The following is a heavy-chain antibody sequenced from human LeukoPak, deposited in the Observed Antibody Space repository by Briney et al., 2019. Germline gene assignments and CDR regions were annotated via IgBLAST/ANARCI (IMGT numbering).Heavy chain of an antibody. CDR3: ARASVEYYYDSSGFSRGNNWFDP. Sequence: PSETLSLTCTVSGGSISSNSYYWGWIRQPPGKGLEWIGSMYYSGSTNYNPSLKSRVTISVDTSKNQFSLRLSSVTAADTAVYYCARASVEYYYDSSGFSRGNNWFDPWGQGTLVTVSS. V-gene: IGHV4-39*07. D-gene: IGHD3-22*01. CDR1: GGSISSNSYY. CDR2: MYYSGST. J-gene: IGHJ5*02.